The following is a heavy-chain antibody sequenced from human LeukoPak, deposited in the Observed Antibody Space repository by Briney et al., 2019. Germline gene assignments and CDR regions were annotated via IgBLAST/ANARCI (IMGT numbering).Heavy chain of an antibody. D-gene: IGHD3-22*01. CDR1: GGTFSSYA. CDR2: IIPIFGTA. J-gene: IGHJ6*02. V-gene: IGHV1-69*13. Sequence: ASVKVSCKASGGTFSSYAISWVRQAPGQGLEWMGGIIPIFGTANYAQKFQGRVTITADESTSTAYMELSSLRSEDTAVYYCARDYYYDSSGYYHYYYYGMDVWGQGTTVTVSS. CDR3: ARDYYYDSSGYYHYYYYGMDV.